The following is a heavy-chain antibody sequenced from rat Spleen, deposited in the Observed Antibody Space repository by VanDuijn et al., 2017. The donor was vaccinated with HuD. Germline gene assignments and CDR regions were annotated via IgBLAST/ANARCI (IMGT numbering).Heavy chain of an antibody. CDR3: ERRHYGYTDYFDY. D-gene: IGHD1-9*01. J-gene: IGHJ2*01. V-gene: IGHV5S13*01. CDR1: GFTFDDYG. Sequence: EVKLVESGGGLVQPGRSLKLSCAASGFTFDDYGMAWVRQAPKKGLEWVASISNTGDNTYYPDSVKVRFTISRDNAKGTLSLQMDSLRSEDTATYYCERRHYGYTDYFDYWGQGVMVTVSS. CDR2: ISNTGDNT.